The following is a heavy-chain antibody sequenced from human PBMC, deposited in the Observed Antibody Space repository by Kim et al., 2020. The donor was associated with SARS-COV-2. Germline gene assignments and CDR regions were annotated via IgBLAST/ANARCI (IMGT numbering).Heavy chain of an antibody. J-gene: IGHJ5*02. D-gene: IGHD3-3*01. Sequence: PSFQGHVTISADTSSSTAYLQWSSLKASDTAMYYCARGYDFWSGGNWFDPWGQGTLVTVSS. V-gene: IGHV5-10-1*01. CDR3: ARGYDFWSGGNWFDP.